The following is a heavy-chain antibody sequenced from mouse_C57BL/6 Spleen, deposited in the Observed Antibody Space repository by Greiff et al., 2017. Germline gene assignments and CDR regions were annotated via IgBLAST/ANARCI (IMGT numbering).Heavy chain of an antibody. CDR1: GFTFSSYA. D-gene: IGHD2-4*01. J-gene: IGHJ1*03. CDR2: ISRGGDYI. CDR3: TRDEGDDYDEGWYFDV. V-gene: IGHV5-9-1*02. Sequence: EVKLVESGEGLVKPGGSLKLSCAASGFTFSSYAMSWVRQTPEKRLEWVAYISRGGDYIYYADTVKGRFTISRDNARNTLYLQMSSLKSEDTAMYYCTRDEGDDYDEGWYFDVWGTGTTVTVSS.